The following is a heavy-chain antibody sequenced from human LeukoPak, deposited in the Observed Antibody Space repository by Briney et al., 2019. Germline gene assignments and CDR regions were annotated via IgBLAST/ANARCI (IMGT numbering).Heavy chain of an antibody. CDR3: ARLMKPDDDFWSGYPNQFDY. Sequence: SETLSLTCTVSGGSISGYYWSWIRQPPGKGLEWIGYIYYTGNTKYNPSLKSRVTISEDTSKNQFSLKLSSVTAADTAVYYCARLMKPDDDFWSGYPNQFDYWGQGTLVTVSS. CDR2: IYYTGNT. J-gene: IGHJ4*02. D-gene: IGHD3-3*01. V-gene: IGHV4-59*01. CDR1: GGSISGYY.